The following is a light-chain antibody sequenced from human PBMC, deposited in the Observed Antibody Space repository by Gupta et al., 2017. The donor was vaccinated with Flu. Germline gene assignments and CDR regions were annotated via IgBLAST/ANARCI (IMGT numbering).Light chain of an antibody. V-gene: IGLV2-8*01. CDR1: SSDVGGYNY. CDR2: EGT. Sequence: QAVTISCTGTSSDVGGYNYVSWYQQHPGKAPKLIMYEGTRRPAGVPDRFSGAKSGNTASLTVFGLQAEDEADYYCGSDTDSRYVFGTGTKVTVL. J-gene: IGLJ1*01. CDR3: GSDTDSRYV.